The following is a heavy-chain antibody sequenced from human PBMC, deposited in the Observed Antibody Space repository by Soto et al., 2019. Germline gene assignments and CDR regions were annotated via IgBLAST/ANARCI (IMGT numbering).Heavy chain of an antibody. J-gene: IGHJ4*02. CDR3: ARAGTSIAGALCDS. V-gene: IGHV1-18*01. CDR1: GFSFTRYG. D-gene: IGHD1-1*01. Sequence: QVQLVQSGPDLKKPGASVKVSCNSSGFSFTRYGFSWVQQAPGEGLEWMGWVSAHNGYTTYAQKFMGRVTMTTDPSTNTVYMELRSLTSYDSAVYYCARAGTSIAGALCDSWGQGTLITVSS. CDR2: VSAHNGYT.